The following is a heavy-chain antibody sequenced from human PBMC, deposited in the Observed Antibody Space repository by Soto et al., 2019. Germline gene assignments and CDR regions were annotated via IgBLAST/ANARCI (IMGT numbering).Heavy chain of an antibody. CDR1: GFIVSDNY. CDR3: TKDRVPDGIYSFDY. Sequence: WGSLRLSCAASGFIVSDNYMSWVRRAPGKGLEWVSVLYKDGRTYHTDSVKGRFTIFKDKSMNTVYLQMNSLTVEDAAVYYCTKDRVPDGIYSFDYWGQGALVPVSS. J-gene: IGHJ4*02. V-gene: IGHV3-66*01. D-gene: IGHD2-15*01. CDR2: LYKDGRT.